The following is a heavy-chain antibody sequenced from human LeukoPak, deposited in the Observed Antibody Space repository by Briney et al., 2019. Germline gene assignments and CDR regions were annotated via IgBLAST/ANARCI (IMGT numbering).Heavy chain of an antibody. J-gene: IGHJ4*02. CDR1: GFTFSSYS. V-gene: IGHV3-21*01. Sequence: GGSLRLSCAASGFTFSSYSMNWVRQAPGKGLEWVSSISGSNSYIYYADSMKGRFTISRDNAKNSLYLQMNSLRAEDTAVYYCARAKPKNMVRGLIMRRESRYYFDYWGQGTLVTVSS. CDR2: ISGSNSYI. D-gene: IGHD3-10*01. CDR3: ARAKPKNMVRGLIMRRESRYYFDY.